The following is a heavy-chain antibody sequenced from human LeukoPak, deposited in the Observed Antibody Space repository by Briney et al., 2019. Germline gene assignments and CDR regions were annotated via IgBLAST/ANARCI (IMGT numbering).Heavy chain of an antibody. J-gene: IGHJ4*02. CDR1: GFTLKTYA. D-gene: IGHD3-22*01. Sequence: GGSLRLSCATSGFTLKTYAISWVRQAPGKGLEWVSGISADGGRTYYADSVKGRFTISRDISKNALYLQMNSLRVEDTAVYYCARGEYYYDGGYWGQGTLVTVSS. CDR3: ARGEYYYDGGY. CDR2: ISADGGRT. V-gene: IGHV3-23*01.